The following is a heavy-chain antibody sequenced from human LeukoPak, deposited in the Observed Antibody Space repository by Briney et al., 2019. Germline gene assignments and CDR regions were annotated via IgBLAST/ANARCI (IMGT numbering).Heavy chain of an antibody. D-gene: IGHD2-2*01. CDR1: GGSISSYY. CDR3: ARHCSSTSCSLDGMDV. CDR2: IYYSGGT. V-gene: IGHV4-59*08. Sequence: KASETLSLTCTVSGGSISSYYWSWIRQPPGKGLEWIGYIYYSGGTNYNPSLKSRVTISVDTSKNQFSLKLSSVTAADTAVYYCARHCSSTSCSLDGMDVWGQGTTVTVSS. J-gene: IGHJ6*02.